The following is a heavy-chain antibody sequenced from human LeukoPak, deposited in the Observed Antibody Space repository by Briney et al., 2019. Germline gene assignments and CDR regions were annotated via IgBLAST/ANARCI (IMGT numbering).Heavy chain of an antibody. D-gene: IGHD3-3*01. CDR3: ARHRVATIFGVVTDDAFDI. Sequence: PSETLSLTCTVSGGSISSYYWSWIRQPPGKGLEWIGYIYTSGSTNYTPSLKSRVTISVDTSKNQFSLKLSSVTAADTAVYYCARHRVATIFGVVTDDAFDIWGQGPMVTVSS. J-gene: IGHJ3*02. CDR2: IYTSGST. V-gene: IGHV4-4*09. CDR1: GGSISSYY.